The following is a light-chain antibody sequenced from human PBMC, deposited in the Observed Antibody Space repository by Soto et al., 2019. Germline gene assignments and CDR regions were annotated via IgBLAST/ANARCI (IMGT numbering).Light chain of an antibody. CDR1: QSVLSTSNNKNF. CDR2: WAS. J-gene: IGKJ1*01. CDR3: QQYYSSPWT. Sequence: DIVMTQSPDSLAVSLGERATINCKSSQSVLSTSNNKNFLAWYQQKPGQSPKLFIYWASTRHSGVPDRFSGSGSGTDFTLTISSLQAEDVAVYYCQQYYSSPWTFGQGTKVEIK. V-gene: IGKV4-1*01.